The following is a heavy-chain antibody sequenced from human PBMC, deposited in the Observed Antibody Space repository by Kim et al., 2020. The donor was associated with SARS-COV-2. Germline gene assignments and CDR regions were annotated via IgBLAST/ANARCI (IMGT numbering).Heavy chain of an antibody. V-gene: IGHV3-66*04. D-gene: IGHD2-8*01. Sequence: GGSLRLSCAASGFTVSSNYMSWVRQAPGKGLECVSVIYSGGSTYYADSVKGRFTISRDNSKNTLYLQMNSLRAEDTAVYYCVRRGGYCTNGVCYNRYYYMDVWGKGTTVTVSS. J-gene: IGHJ6*03. CDR3: VRRGGYCTNGVCYNRYYYMDV. CDR1: GFTVSSNY. CDR2: IYSGGST.